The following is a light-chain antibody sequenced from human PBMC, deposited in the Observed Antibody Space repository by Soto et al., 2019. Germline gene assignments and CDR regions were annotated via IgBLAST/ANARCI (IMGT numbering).Light chain of an antibody. J-gene: IGKJ2*01. CDR2: WAS. V-gene: IGKV4-1*01. Sequence: DIVMTQSPGSLAVSLGERATLNCKSSQSLLYSSNNKNYLAWYQQKPGQPPKLLIYWASTRESGVPDRFSGSGSGTDFTLTISSLQAEDVAVYYCQQYYGTPYTFGQGTKVDIK. CDR3: QQYYGTPYT. CDR1: QSLLYSSNNKNY.